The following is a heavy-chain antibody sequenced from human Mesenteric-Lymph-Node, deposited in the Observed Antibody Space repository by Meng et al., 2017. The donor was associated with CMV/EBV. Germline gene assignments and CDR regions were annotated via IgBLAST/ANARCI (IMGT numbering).Heavy chain of an antibody. V-gene: IGHV1-69-2*01. CDR1: GCTFSDYY. J-gene: IGHJ5*02. Sequence: SGCTFSDYYMHWVQQAPGKGLEWMGLVDPEDGETKYAEKLQGRVTITADTSTDTAYMELSSLRSEDTAVYYCARGYPRRAVAGGFDPWGQGTLVTVSS. CDR2: VDPEDGET. CDR3: ARGYPRRAVAGGFDP. D-gene: IGHD6-19*01.